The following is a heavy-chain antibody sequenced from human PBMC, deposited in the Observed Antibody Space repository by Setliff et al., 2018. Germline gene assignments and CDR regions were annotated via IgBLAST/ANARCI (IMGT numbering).Heavy chain of an antibody. CDR1: GYSISSGYY. Sequence: SETLSLTCTVSGYSISSGYYWGWIRQPPGKGLEWIGFISYTGGTYYNPSLKSRVTISVDTSKNQFSLKLSSVTAADTALYYCTVYNTGSSKDHYWGQGTPVTVSS. J-gene: IGHJ4*02. V-gene: IGHV4-38-2*02. CDR2: ISYTGGT. CDR3: TVYNTGSSKDHY. D-gene: IGHD2-8*02.